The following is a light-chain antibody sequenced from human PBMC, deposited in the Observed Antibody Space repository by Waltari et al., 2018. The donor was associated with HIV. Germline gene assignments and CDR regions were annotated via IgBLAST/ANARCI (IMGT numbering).Light chain of an antibody. J-gene: IGLJ2*01. CDR3: SSYTSPNVI. Sequence: QSALTQPAPVSGSPGQSIPISCIGTSSYLGGSYNYVSWYQQYPGKAPKLIIYEVSNRPSGVSNRFSGSKSGNTASLTISGLQAEDEADYYCSSYTSPNVIFGGGTKLTVL. CDR1: SSYLGGSYNY. V-gene: IGLV2-14*01. CDR2: EVS.